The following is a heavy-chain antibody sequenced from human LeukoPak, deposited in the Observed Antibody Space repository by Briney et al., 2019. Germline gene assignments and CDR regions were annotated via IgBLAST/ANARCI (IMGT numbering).Heavy chain of an antibody. Sequence: PGGSLRLSCAASGFTFSSYGMHWVRQAPGKGLEWVAVIWDDGTNKYYADSVKGRFTISRDNSKSTLYLQMNSLRAEDTAVYYCAKDRGSRYYFDYWGQGTLVTVSS. V-gene: IGHV3-30*02. CDR3: AKDRGSRYYFDY. CDR2: IWDDGTNK. J-gene: IGHJ4*02. CDR1: GFTFSSYG.